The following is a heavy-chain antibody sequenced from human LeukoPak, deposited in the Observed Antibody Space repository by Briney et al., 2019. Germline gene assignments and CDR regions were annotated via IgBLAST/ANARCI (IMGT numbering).Heavy chain of an antibody. CDR2: INPNSGGT. CDR1: GYTFTVYY. CDR3: ASTSNSALGLPYFDH. J-gene: IGHJ4*02. D-gene: IGHD5-18*01. Sequence: ASVKVSCKSSGYTFTVYYMHWVRQAPGQGLEWMGWINPNSGGTNYAQKFQGRVTMTRDTSINTSYMELSRLRSDDTAVYYCASTSNSALGLPYFDHWGQGSLVTVSS. V-gene: IGHV1-2*02.